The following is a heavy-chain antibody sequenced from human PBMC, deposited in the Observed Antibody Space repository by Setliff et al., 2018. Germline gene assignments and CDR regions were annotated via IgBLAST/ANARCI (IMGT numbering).Heavy chain of an antibody. D-gene: IGHD3-3*01. J-gene: IGHJ4*02. CDR1: GGAFSNYG. Sequence: GASVKVSCKVSGGAFSNYGLTWVRQAPGQGLVWMGRIIPILETTNYAQNFQGRVSITADESTRTAYMELSRLTFEDTAVYYCARWNGSGYFYYWGQGTWVTSPQ. CDR2: IIPILETT. V-gene: IGHV1-69*11. CDR3: ARWNGSGYFYY.